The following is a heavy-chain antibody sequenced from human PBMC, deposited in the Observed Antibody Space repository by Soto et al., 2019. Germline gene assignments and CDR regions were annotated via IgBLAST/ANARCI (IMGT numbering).Heavy chain of an antibody. CDR1: GFTLRTYG. CDR2: IWYDGNNK. CDR3: ARAYGGEVSVYFDY. D-gene: IGHD3-16*02. Sequence: QVQLVESGGGVVQPGRSLRLSCAASGFTLRTYGMHWVRQAPGKGLEWVAVIWYDGNNKYYADSVKGRFTISRDSSKNTLYLQMNSLRAEDTAVYYCARAYGGEVSVYFDYWGQGTLVTVSS. V-gene: IGHV3-33*01. J-gene: IGHJ4*02.